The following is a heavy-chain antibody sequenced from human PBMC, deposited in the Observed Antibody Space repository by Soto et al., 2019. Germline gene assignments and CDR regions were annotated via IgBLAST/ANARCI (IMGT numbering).Heavy chain of an antibody. CDR1: GFTFTSSA. CDR2: IVVGSGNT. CDR3: AAETRFLEYYYYYGMDV. J-gene: IGHJ6*02. Sequence: ASVKVSCKASGFTFTSSAVQWVRQARGQRLEWIGWIVVGSGNTNYAQKFQERVTITRDMSTSTAYMELSSLRSEDTAVYYCAAETRFLEYYYYYGMDVWGQGTTVTVSS. V-gene: IGHV1-58*01. D-gene: IGHD3-3*01.